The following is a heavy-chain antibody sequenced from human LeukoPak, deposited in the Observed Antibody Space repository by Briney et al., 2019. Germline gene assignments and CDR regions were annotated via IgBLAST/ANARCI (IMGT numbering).Heavy chain of an antibody. CDR2: ISAYNGNT. J-gene: IGHJ6*02. Sequence: PGASVKVSCKASGYTFTSYGISWVRQAPGQGLEWMGWISAYNGNTNYAQKLQGRVTMTTDTSTSTAYMELRSLRSEDTAVYYCARDYSMASVDYYGMDVWGQGTTVTVSS. D-gene: IGHD4-11*01. CDR3: ARDYSMASVDYYGMDV. V-gene: IGHV1-18*01. CDR1: GYTFTSYG.